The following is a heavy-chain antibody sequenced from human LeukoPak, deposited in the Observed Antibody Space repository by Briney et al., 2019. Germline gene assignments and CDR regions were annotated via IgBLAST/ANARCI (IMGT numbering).Heavy chain of an antibody. Sequence: SATLSLTCTVSGGSISSYYWSWIRQHAGKGLEWIGRIYTSGSTNYNPSLKSRVTISVDKSKNQFSLKLSSVTAADTAVYYCARGYSSSWYSDYWGQGTLVTVSS. CDR2: IYTSGST. CDR3: ARGYSSSWYSDY. CDR1: GGSISSYY. D-gene: IGHD6-13*01. V-gene: IGHV4-4*07. J-gene: IGHJ4*02.